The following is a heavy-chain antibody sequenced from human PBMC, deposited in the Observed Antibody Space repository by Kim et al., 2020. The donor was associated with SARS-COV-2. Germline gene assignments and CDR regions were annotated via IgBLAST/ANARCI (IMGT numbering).Heavy chain of an antibody. J-gene: IGHJ3*02. CDR2: ISYDGSNK. CDR3: AKTTHAHYDFWSGYGGGAFDI. Sequence: GGSLRLSCAASGFTFSSYGMHWVRQAPGKGLEWVAVISYDGSNKYYADSVKGRFTISRDNSKNTLYLQMNSLRAEDTAVYYCAKTTHAHYDFWSGYGGGAFDIWGQGTMVTVSS. D-gene: IGHD3-3*01. V-gene: IGHV3-30*18. CDR1: GFTFSSYG.